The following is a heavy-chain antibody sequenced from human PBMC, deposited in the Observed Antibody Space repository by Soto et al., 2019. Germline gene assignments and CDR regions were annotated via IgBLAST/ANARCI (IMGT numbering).Heavy chain of an antibody. Sequence: SETLFLTCAVSGGSISCGGYSWRWIRQPPGKGLEWIGYIYHSGSTNYNPSLKSRVTISVDTSKNQFSLKLSSVTAADTAVYYCARRGFNWFDPWGQGTLVTVS. CDR2: IYHSGST. CDR3: ARRGFNWFDP. J-gene: IGHJ5*02. V-gene: IGHV4-61*08. CDR1: GGSISCGGYS.